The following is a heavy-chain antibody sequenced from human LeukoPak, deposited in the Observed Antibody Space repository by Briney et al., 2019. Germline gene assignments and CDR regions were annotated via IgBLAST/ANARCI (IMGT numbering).Heavy chain of an antibody. J-gene: IGHJ4*02. V-gene: IGHV3-23*01. Sequence: GGSLRLSCVGSGFTFARHALTWVRQAPGKGLEWVSTISGGGGSTHYADSVKGRFTISRDNSKDTVFLQMNNLRAEDTAIYYCASEGGSSTSNSCSDYFDYWGQGTLVTVSS. CDR1: GFTFARHA. CDR3: ASEGGSSTSNSCSDYFDY. D-gene: IGHD6-13*01. CDR2: ISGGGGST.